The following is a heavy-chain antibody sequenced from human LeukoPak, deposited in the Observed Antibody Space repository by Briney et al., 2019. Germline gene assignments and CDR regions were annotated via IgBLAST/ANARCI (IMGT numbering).Heavy chain of an antibody. J-gene: IGHJ4*02. V-gene: IGHV1-3*01. Sequence: ASVKVSCKASGYIFTKYVVHWVRQTPGQRPEWMGWIKAGNGDTKYSQNFQDRLTITRDTSASTVYMELSSLTSEDTALYYCARDDCGDTCYPGGYWGQGTLVTVSS. CDR3: ARDDCGDTCYPGGY. CDR1: GYIFTKYV. CDR2: IKAGNGDT. D-gene: IGHD2-21*01.